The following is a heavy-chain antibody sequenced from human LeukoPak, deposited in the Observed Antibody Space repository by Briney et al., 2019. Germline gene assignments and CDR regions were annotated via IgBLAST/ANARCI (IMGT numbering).Heavy chain of an antibody. CDR1: GFTFSSYW. CDR3: VRDTAMLYFDY. J-gene: IGHJ4*02. Sequence: GGSLRLSCAASGFTFSSYWMSRVRQSPGKGLEWVANIKPGGSEKYYVDSVKGRFTISRDNAKNSLYLQMNSLRAEDTAVYYCVRDTAMLYFDYWGQGTLVTVSA. CDR2: IKPGGSEK. D-gene: IGHD5-18*01. V-gene: IGHV3-7*01.